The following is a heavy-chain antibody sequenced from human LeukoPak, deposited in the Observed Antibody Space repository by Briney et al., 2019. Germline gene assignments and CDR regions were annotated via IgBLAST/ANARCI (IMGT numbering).Heavy chain of an antibody. CDR2: INHSGST. D-gene: IGHD1-26*01. V-gene: IGHV4-34*01. CDR3: ARDRAVGARGEAFDI. Sequence: PLETLSLTCAVYGGSFSGYYWSWIRQPPGKGLEWIGEINHSGSTNYNPSLKSRVTISVDTSKNQFSLKLSSVTAADTAVYYCARDRAVGARGEAFDIWGQGTMVTVSS. J-gene: IGHJ3*02. CDR1: GGSFSGYY.